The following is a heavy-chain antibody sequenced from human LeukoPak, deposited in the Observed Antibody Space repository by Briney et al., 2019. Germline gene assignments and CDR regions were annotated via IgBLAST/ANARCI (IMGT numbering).Heavy chain of an antibody. CDR2: VSYDKNNK. CDR1: GFTFSNYA. CDR3: AKDHSWELQYYFDY. D-gene: IGHD1-26*01. V-gene: IGHV3-30-3*01. Sequence: GGSLRLSCAASGFTFSNYAMHWVRQAPGKGLEWVALVSYDKNNKYYADSVKGRFTISRDNSKNTLYLQMNSLRAEDTAVYYCAKDHSWELQYYFDYWGQGTLVTVSS. J-gene: IGHJ4*02.